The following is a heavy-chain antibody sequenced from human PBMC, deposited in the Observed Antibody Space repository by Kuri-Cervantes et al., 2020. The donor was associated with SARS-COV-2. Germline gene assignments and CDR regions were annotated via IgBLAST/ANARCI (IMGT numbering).Heavy chain of an antibody. V-gene: IGHV3-30*03. CDR2: ISYDGSNK. CDR3: ARGRVGVQDF. J-gene: IGHJ4*01. CDR1: GFTSSSYG. Sequence: GESLKISCAASGFTSSSYGMHWVRQAPGKGLEWVAVISYDGSNKYYADSVKGRFTISRDNSKNTLYLQMNNLRGEDTAVYFCARGRVGVQDFWGQGTLVTVSS. D-gene: IGHD2-21*01.